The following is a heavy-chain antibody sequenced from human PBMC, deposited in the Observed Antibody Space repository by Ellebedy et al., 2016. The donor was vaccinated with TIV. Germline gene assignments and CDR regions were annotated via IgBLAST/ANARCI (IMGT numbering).Heavy chain of an antibody. CDR3: ATPLSSDKPYYFNN. J-gene: IGHJ4*02. CDR2: IGQHGGET. V-gene: IGHV3-7*03. CDR1: GFTFSRDW. Sequence: PGGSLRLSCAASGFTFSRDWMTWVRQFPGKGLEWVATIGQHGGETHYVDSVKGRFTISRDNARNSLFLQMTNLRAEETAIYYCATPLSSDKPYYFNNWGQGSLVAVSS. D-gene: IGHD6-19*01.